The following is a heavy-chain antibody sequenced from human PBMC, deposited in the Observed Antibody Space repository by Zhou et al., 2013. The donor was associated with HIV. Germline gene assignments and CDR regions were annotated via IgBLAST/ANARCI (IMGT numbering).Heavy chain of an antibody. CDR1: GGRISTYA. CDR3: ATVTNGAFDI. CDR2: TIPIFGTA. D-gene: IGHD2-8*01. J-gene: IGHJ3*02. V-gene: IGHV1-69*05. Sequence: QVQLVQSGAEVKKPGSSVKVSCKASGGRISTYAITWVRQAPGQGLEWMGGTIPIFGTADYAQKFQGRVTITTDDFTSTAYMELSSLRSEDTAVYYCATVTNGAFDIWGQGTMVTVSS.